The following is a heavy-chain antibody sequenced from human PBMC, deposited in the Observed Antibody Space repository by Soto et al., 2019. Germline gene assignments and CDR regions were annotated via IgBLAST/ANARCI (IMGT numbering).Heavy chain of an antibody. Sequence: SETLSLTCAVYGGSFSGYYRSWIRQPPGKGLEWIGEINHSGSTNYNPSLKSRVTISVDTSKNQFSLKLSSVTAADTAVYYCARLGYCSGGSCRLEGMDVWGQGTTVTVS. CDR2: INHSGST. CDR1: GGSFSGYY. J-gene: IGHJ6*02. V-gene: IGHV4-34*01. D-gene: IGHD2-15*01. CDR3: ARLGYCSGGSCRLEGMDV.